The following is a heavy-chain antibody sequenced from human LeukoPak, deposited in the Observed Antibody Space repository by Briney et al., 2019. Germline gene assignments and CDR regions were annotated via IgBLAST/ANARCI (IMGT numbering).Heavy chain of an antibody. CDR2: INSDGSRT. V-gene: IGHV3-74*01. D-gene: IGHD2-2*01. CDR1: GFTFSSYW. Sequence: PGGSLRLSCAASGFTFSSYWMHWVRQAPGKGLVWVSQINSDGSRTNYADSVKGRFTISRDNAKNTLYLQMNSLRAEDTAVYYCGRGKTVPLEYWGQGTLVTVSS. CDR3: GRGKTVPLEY. J-gene: IGHJ1*01.